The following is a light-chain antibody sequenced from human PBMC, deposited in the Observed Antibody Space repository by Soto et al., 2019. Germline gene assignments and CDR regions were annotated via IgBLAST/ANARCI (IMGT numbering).Light chain of an antibody. CDR2: DAS. V-gene: IGKV3-20*01. J-gene: IGKJ1*01. Sequence: EIVLTQSPGTLSLSPGERATLSCRASQSLSSSSLAWYQQKPGQAPRLLIYDASSRATGIPGRFSGSGSGTDFTLTISRLEPEDFAVYHCQQYDTSPTFGQGTKVDIK. CDR3: QQYDTSPT. CDR1: QSLSSSS.